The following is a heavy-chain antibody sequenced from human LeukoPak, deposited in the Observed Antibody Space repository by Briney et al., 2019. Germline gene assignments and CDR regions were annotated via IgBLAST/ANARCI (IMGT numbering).Heavy chain of an antibody. CDR2: IYYSGST. CDR3: ARVQDYYDSSGYQQRTVNFDY. Sequence: SETLSLTCTVSGGSISSSSYYGGWIRQPPGKGLEWIGSIYYSGSTYYNPSLRSRVTISVDTSKNQFSLKLSSVTAADTAVYYCARVQDYYDSSGYQQRTVNFDYWGQGTLVTASS. CDR1: GGSISSSSYY. J-gene: IGHJ4*02. D-gene: IGHD3-22*01. V-gene: IGHV4-39*07.